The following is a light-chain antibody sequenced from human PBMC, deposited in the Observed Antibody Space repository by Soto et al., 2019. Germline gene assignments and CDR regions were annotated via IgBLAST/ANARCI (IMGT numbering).Light chain of an antibody. CDR1: QSVGSS. J-gene: IGKJ2*02. CDR3: QQRSTWPPCT. V-gene: IGKV3-11*01. CDR2: DAS. Sequence: EIVLTQSPATLSLSPGERATLSCRASQSVGSSLAWYQQKPGQAPRLLISDASNRATGIPARFSGSGSGTDFTLTISSLEPEDFAVYYCQQRSTWPPCTFGQGTKLEIK.